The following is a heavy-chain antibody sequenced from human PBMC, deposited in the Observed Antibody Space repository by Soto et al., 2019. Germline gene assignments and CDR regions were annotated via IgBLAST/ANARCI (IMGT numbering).Heavy chain of an antibody. D-gene: IGHD6-13*01. V-gene: IGHV1-18*01. J-gene: IGHJ6*02. CDR3: ARRRVGAAAGTDMDV. CDR2: ISAYNGNT. Sequence: ASVKVSCKASGYTFTSYGISWVRQAPGQGLEWMGWISAYNGNTNYAQKLQGRVTMTTDTSTSTAYMELRSLRSDDTAVYYCARRRVGAAAGTDMDVWGQGTTVTVSS. CDR1: GYTFTSYG.